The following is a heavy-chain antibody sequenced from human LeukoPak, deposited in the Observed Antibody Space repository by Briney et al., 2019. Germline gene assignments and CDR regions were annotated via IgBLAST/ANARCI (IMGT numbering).Heavy chain of an antibody. Sequence: GGSLRLSCEASGFTFSSYGMHWVRQAPGKGLEWVAFIRYDGSNKYYADSVKGRFTISRDNSKNTLYLQMNSLRAEDTAVYYCAKDPQYSSSPFHYWGQGTLVTVSS. J-gene: IGHJ4*02. CDR3: AKDPQYSSSPFHY. V-gene: IGHV3-30*02. CDR1: GFTFSSYG. CDR2: IRYDGSNK. D-gene: IGHD6-6*01.